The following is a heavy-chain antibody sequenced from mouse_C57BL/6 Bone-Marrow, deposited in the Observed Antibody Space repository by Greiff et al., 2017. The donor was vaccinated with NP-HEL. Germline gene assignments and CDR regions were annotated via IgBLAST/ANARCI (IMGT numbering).Heavy chain of an antibody. CDR3: AVGYASDY. V-gene: IGHV1-82*01. CDR1: GYAFSSSW. CDR2: IYPGDGDT. Sequence: VKLQESGPELVKPGASVKISCKASGYAFSSSWMNWVKQRPGKGLEWIGRIYPGDGDTNYNGKFKGKATLTADKSSSTAYMQLSSLTSEDVAVYLCAVGYASDYWGQGTTLTVSS. J-gene: IGHJ2*01. D-gene: IGHD2-2*01.